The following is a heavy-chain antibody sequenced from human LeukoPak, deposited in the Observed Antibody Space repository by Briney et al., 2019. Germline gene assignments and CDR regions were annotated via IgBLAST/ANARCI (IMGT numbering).Heavy chain of an antibody. CDR1: GFTFSIYG. CDR2: ISYDGSNK. V-gene: IGHV3-30*03. D-gene: IGHD6-19*01. J-gene: IGHJ1*01. CDR3: APDPSSHWLVLHVV. Sequence: GGSLRLSCAASGFTFSIYGMGWVRQAPGKGLEWVAVISYDGSNKYYADSVKGRFTISRDNSKNTLYLQMNSLRAEDTAVYYCAPDPSSHWLVLHVVWGQGPWSPSPQ.